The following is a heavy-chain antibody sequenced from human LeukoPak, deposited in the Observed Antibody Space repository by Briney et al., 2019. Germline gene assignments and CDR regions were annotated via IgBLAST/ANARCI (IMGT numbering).Heavy chain of an antibody. J-gene: IGHJ3*02. V-gene: IGHV4-38-2*01. D-gene: IGHD2-2*01. Sequence: SETLSLTCAVSGYSISSGYYWGWIRQPPGKGLEWIGSIYHSGSTYYNPSLKSRVTISVDTSKNQFSLKLSSVTAADTAVYYCAICSSTRTHDFDIWGQGAMVTVSS. CDR2: IYHSGST. CDR3: AICSSTRTHDFDI. CDR1: GYSISSGYY.